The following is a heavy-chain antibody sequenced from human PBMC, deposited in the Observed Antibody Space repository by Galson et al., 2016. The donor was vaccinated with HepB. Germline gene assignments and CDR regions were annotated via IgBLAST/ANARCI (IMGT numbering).Heavy chain of an antibody. CDR1: AFTFSRYP. D-gene: IGHD6-19*01. CDR2: ISGNGIIT. CDR3: ASPGGWFRN. J-gene: IGHJ4*02. Sequence: SLRLSCAAAAFTFSRYPMHWVRQAPGKGLEYVSAISGNGIITYYADSVKGRFTISRDNGKNSLYLQMNSLRDEDTAVYYCASPGGWFRNWGQGTLVTVSS. V-gene: IGHV3-64*04.